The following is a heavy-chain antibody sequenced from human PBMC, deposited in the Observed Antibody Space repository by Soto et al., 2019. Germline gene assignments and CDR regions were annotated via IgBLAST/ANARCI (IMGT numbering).Heavy chain of an antibody. CDR1: GYTFTDYY. J-gene: IGHJ4*02. CDR3: ARYNGSGSFDY. CDR2: INPNSGGT. V-gene: IGHV1-2*06. D-gene: IGHD3-10*01. Sequence: AAVKVSCKASGYTFTDYYIHWVRQAPGPGLEWMGRINPNSGGTNYAQKFQGRVTMTRDTSISTAYMELSRLRSDDTAFYYCARYNGSGSFDYWGQGSLVTVSS.